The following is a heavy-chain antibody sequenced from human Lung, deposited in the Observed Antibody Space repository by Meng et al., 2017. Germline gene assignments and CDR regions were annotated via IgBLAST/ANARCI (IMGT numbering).Heavy chain of an antibody. CDR1: GDSVSSNSAA. Sequence: QVHLQKSAPGLVKPQQTLSLTGAISGDSVSSNSAAWNLIRQSPSRGLEWLGRTYYRSKWYNGYAVSVRSRITINPDTSKNQFSLQLNSVTPEDTAVYYCARSQQWLDSWGQGTLVTVSS. V-gene: IGHV6-1*01. CDR3: ARSQQWLDS. D-gene: IGHD6-19*01. CDR2: TYYRSKWYN. J-gene: IGHJ4*02.